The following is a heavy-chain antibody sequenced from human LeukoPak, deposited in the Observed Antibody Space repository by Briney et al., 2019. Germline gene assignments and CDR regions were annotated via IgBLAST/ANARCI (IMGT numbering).Heavy chain of an antibody. CDR1: GFSFSDYA. CDR2: ISYDGSNK. Sequence: GGSLRLSCAASGFSFSDYAVHWVRKAPGKGLEWVAIISYDGSNKLYADSVKGRFTISRDNSKKTLYLEMNSLRAEDTAVYYCARDLRWLQCFDYWGQGTLVTVSS. V-gene: IGHV3-30-3*01. CDR3: ARDLRWLQCFDY. J-gene: IGHJ4*02. D-gene: IGHD5-24*01.